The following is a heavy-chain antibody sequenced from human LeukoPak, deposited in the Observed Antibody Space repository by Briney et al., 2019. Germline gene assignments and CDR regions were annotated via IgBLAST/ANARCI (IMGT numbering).Heavy chain of an antibody. D-gene: IGHD6-19*01. CDR1: GYTLTRYY. CDR2: IDTNDGTR. CDR3: ARDKAVTGTGYYYGMDV. V-gene: IGHV1-46*01. Sequence: ASVKVSCKASGYTLTRYYMQWVRQAPGQGLEWMGIIDTNDGTRSYAKKFQGSVTMTRDTSTSTVYMELSSLRSEDTALYYCARDKAVTGTGYYYGMDVWGQGTTVTVSS. J-gene: IGHJ6*02.